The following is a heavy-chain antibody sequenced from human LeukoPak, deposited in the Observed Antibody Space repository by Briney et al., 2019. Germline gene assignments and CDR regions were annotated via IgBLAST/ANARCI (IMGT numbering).Heavy chain of an antibody. J-gene: IGHJ5*02. CDR3: ARESSGLFDP. D-gene: IGHD6-19*01. CDR1: GGSLSSYY. V-gene: IGHV4-4*07. Sequence: LETLSLTCTVSGGSLSSYYWSWIRQPAGQGLEWIGRIYTSGSTNYNPSLKSRVTMSVDTSKNQFSLKLNSVTAADTAVYYCARESSGLFDPWGQGTLVTVSS. CDR2: IYTSGST.